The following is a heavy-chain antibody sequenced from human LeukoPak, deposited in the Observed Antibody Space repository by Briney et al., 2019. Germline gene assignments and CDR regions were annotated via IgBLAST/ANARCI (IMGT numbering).Heavy chain of an antibody. CDR1: GFTFSSYA. V-gene: IGHV3-23*01. CDR3: SKDGRGVVTNWFDP. J-gene: IGHJ5*02. CDR2: IRGSGGST. Sequence: PGGSLRLSCAASGFTFSSYAMSWVRQAPGKGLEWVSAIRGSGGSTYYADSVKGRFTIYRDNSKNTLYLQMNSLRAEDTAVYYCSKDGRGVVTNWFDPWGQGTLVTVSS. D-gene: IGHD2-8*01.